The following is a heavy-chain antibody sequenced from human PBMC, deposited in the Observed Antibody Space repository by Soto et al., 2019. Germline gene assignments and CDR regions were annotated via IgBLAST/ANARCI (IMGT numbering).Heavy chain of an antibody. D-gene: IGHD3-9*01. J-gene: IGHJ6*03. CDR2: ISWNSGSI. V-gene: IGHV3-9*01. CDR3: AKVASHYDILTYYMDV. Sequence: GGSLRLSCAASGFTFDDYAMHWVRQAPGKGLEWVSGISWNSGSIGYADSVKGRFTISRDNAKNSLYLQMNSLRAEDTALYYCAKVASHYDILTYYMDVWGKGTTVTVSS. CDR1: GFTFDDYA.